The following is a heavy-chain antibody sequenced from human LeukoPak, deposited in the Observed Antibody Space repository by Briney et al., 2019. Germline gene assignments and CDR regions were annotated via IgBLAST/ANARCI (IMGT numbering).Heavy chain of an antibody. V-gene: IGHV3-21*01. J-gene: IGHJ4*02. CDR3: ARAARVDTAMVFY. CDR1: GFTFGSYS. CDR2: ISSSSSYV. Sequence: GGSLRLSCAASGFTFGSYSMNWVRQAPGKGLEWVSSISSSSSYVYYADSVKGRFTISRDNAKNSLYLQVNSLRAEDTAVYYCARAARVDTAMVFYWGQGTLVTVSS. D-gene: IGHD5-18*01.